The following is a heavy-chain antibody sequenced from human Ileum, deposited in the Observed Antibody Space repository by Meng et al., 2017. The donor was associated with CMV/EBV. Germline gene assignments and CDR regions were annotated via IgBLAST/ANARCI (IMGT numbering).Heavy chain of an antibody. V-gene: IGHV3-15*01. Sequence: DGEQVERGGGLVKPGGSVRLSCAASGLTFTNAWMIWVRQAPGKGVEGVGRIRGKDYGETTHYGAPVKGRFTISRDDSKDTVYLQMNSLKVEDTAVYYCTTDWVGDQFSDYWGQGTLVTVSS. J-gene: IGHJ4*02. CDR1: GLTFTNAW. CDR2: IRGKDYGETT. CDR3: TTDWVGDQFSDY. D-gene: IGHD4-17*01.